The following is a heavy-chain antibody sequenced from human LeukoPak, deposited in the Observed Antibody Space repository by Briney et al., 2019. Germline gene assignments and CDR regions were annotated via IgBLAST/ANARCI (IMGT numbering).Heavy chain of an antibody. J-gene: IGHJ2*01. D-gene: IGHD3-16*02. CDR1: GFTFSPYA. CDR3: ARDFDYVWGSYRIWYFDL. CDR2: ISGSSGNI. V-gene: IGHV3-23*01. Sequence: GGSLRLSCAASGFTFSPYAMSWVRQAPGKGLEWVSTISGSSGNIYYADSVKGRFTISRDNSKNTLYLQMNSLRAGDTAACYCARDFDYVWGSYRIWYFDLWGRGTLVTVSS.